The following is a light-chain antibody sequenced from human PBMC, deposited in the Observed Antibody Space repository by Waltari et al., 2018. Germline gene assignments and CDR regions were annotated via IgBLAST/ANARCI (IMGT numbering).Light chain of an antibody. J-gene: IGLJ2*01. Sequence: QSALTQPPSASGSPGQSVTISCTGTSSDVGGYNYVSWYQQHPGKAPKLMVCEVSKRPSGAPDRFSGSKAGNTASLTVSGLQAEDEADYHCSSYAGSKEVFGGGTKLTVL. CDR1: SSDVGGYNY. CDR3: SSYAGSKEV. CDR2: EVS. V-gene: IGLV2-8*01.